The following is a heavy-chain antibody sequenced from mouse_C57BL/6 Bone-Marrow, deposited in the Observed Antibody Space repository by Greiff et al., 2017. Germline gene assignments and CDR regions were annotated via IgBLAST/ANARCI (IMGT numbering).Heavy chain of an antibody. D-gene: IGHD1-1*01. V-gene: IGHV14-4*01. CDR2: IDPENGDT. Sequence: EVQLQQSGAELVRPGASVKLSCTASGFNIKDDYMHWVKQRPEQGLEWIGWIDPENGDTEYASKFQGTATITADTSSNTAYLQLSSLTSEDTAVYYCTPYYGLDYWGQGTTLTVSS. CDR3: TPYYGLDY. J-gene: IGHJ2*01. CDR1: GFNIKDDY.